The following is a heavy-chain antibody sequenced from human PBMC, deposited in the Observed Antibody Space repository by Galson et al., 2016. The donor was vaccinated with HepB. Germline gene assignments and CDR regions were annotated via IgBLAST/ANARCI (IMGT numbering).Heavy chain of an antibody. Sequence: SLRLSCAASGVTLRNYAMNWVRQAPGEGLEWGSAISGIGGSTYYSDSVRGRFTISRDSSNNTLHLQLDSLRAEDTAVYYCAKEGSIFGLLITPFVNWGQGTLVTVSS. CDR3: AKEGSIFGLLITPFVN. J-gene: IGHJ4*02. CDR1: GVTLRNYA. D-gene: IGHD3/OR15-3a*01. V-gene: IGHV3-23*01. CDR2: ISGIGGST.